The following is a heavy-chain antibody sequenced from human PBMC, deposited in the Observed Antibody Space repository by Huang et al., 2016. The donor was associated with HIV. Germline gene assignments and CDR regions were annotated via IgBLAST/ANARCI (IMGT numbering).Heavy chain of an antibody. D-gene: IGHD6-19*01. CDR2: IRYDGSNK. CDR3: AKDFDSGWYGVGY. V-gene: IGHV3-30*02. CDR1: GFTFSTYG. Sequence: QVQLVESGGGVVQPGGSLRLSCAASGFTFSTYGMHWVRQAPGKGLEGVAFIRYDGSNKYYAGSVKGRFTISRDNSKNTLYLQMNSLRAEDTAVYYCAKDFDSGWYGVGYWGQGTLVTVSS. J-gene: IGHJ4*02.